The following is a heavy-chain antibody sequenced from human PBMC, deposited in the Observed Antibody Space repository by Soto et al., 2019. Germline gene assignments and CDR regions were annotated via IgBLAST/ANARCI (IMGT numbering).Heavy chain of an antibody. Sequence: HPGGSLRLSCVASGFSLSDYAVNWVRQAPGKGLEWVSFISSDSRTIYYADFVEGRFTVSRDNARNSVSLQMDSLRDEDAAVYYCARIKLVEWFFINVDVYYMDVWGKGTTVTVSS. CDR2: ISSDSRTI. J-gene: IGHJ6*03. CDR1: GFSLSDYA. CDR3: ARIKLVEWFFINVDVYYMDV. D-gene: IGHD3-3*01. V-gene: IGHV3-48*02.